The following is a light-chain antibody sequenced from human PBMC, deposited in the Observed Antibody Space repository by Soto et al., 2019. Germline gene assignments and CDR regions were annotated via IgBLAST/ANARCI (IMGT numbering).Light chain of an antibody. Sequence: QLVLTQPPSASGTPGQKVTISCSGSSSSIGSNTVNWYQQLPGTAPKLLIYSNNQRPSGVPDRFSGSKSGTSASLAISGLHSEDEADYYCAAWDDSLNGVVFGGGTKLTVL. CDR3: AAWDDSLNGVV. CDR2: SNN. V-gene: IGLV1-44*01. J-gene: IGLJ2*01. CDR1: SSSIGSNT.